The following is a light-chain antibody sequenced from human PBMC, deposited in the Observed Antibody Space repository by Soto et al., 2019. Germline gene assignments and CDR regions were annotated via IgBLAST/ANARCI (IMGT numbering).Light chain of an antibody. CDR2: GAS. Sequence: EIVLTQSPGTLSLSPGERATLSCTASQSVSYVAWYQQKAGQGHRLLIYGASNRATGIPDRFSASGSGTDFTLTISRLEPEDSAVYYCQQYGRSPPRTFGQGTKLEIK. CDR1: QSVSY. J-gene: IGKJ2*01. CDR3: QQYGRSPPRT. V-gene: IGKV3-20*01.